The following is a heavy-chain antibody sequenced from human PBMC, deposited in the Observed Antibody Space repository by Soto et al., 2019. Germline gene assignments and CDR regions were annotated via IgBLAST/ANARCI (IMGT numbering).Heavy chain of an antibody. J-gene: IGHJ5*02. CDR2: ITNDGNNE. CDR3: ARDGASSSWYRNWFDP. Sequence: GSLRLSYAASGFDFNDYGMHWVRQAPSKGLEWVALITNDGNNEYYRESVKGRFSISRGRSTNTVDLLMNSLRPEDTGVYYCARDGASSSWYRNWFDPWGQGTLVTVSS. V-gene: IGHV3-30*03. D-gene: IGHD6-13*01. CDR1: GFDFNDYG.